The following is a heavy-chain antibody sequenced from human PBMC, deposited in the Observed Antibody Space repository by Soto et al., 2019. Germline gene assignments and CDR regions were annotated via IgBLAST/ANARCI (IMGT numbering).Heavy chain of an antibody. CDR1: GGSISSGGYS. V-gene: IGHV4-30-2*01. Sequence: QLQLQESGSGLVKPSQTLSLTCAVSGGSISSGGYSWSWIRQPPGKGLEWIGYIYHSGSTYYNPSHKSRVTIAVDRSKNQCSLKLSSVTAADTAVYYCAAGGGLPRYYWGQGALGTVSS. D-gene: IGHD5-12*01. CDR3: AAGGGLPRYY. CDR2: IYHSGST. J-gene: IGHJ4*02.